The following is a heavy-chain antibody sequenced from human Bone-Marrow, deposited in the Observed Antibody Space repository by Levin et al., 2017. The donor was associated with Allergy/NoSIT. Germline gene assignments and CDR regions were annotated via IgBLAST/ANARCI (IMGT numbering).Heavy chain of an antibody. CDR1: GGSIETYY. CDR3: ARGILGIVPAAVYYYYHFMDV. J-gene: IGHJ6*03. CDR2: IYHNGST. D-gene: IGHD2-2*01. Sequence: PSETLSLTCSVSGGSIETYYWSWIRQPPGKGLQWIGHIYHNGSTNYNPSLQSRVTISLDTSNNQFSLHLSSVTAADTAVYYYARGILGIVPAAVYYYYHFMDVWGKGTTVTVSS. V-gene: IGHV4-59*01.